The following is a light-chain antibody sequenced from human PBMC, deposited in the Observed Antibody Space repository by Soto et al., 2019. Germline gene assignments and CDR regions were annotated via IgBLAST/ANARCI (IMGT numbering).Light chain of an antibody. CDR3: QQYGSSSWT. J-gene: IGKJ1*01. CDR1: QSVSSIY. V-gene: IGKV3-20*01. Sequence: EIVLTQSPGTLSLSPGERATLSCRASQSVSSIYLAWYQHKPGQAPRLLIYGASSRATGIPDRFSGSGSGTDCTLTISRLEPEEFAVYYCQQYGSSSWTFGRGTTVEIK. CDR2: GAS.